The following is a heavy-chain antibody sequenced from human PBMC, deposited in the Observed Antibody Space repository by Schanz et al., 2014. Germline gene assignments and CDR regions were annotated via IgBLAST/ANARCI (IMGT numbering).Heavy chain of an antibody. Sequence: VQLVESGGGLIQPGGSLRLSCAASGFTFSTHAMHWVRQAPGKGLEWVALVSSDGNNDYYTDSVKGRFTISRDNSRSTMYLQMNSLRAEDTAVYFCAKDLGVDCGDGCFNWYFDLWGRGTLVTVSS. CDR2: VSSDGNND. CDR3: AKDLGVDCGDGCFNWYFDL. CDR1: GFTFSTHA. V-gene: IGHV3-30*18. D-gene: IGHD2-21*02. J-gene: IGHJ2*01.